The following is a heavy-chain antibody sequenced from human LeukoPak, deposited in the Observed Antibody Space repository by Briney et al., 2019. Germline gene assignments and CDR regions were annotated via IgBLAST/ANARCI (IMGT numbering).Heavy chain of an antibody. Sequence: PSETLSLTCTVSGGSISSFYWTWIRQPPGKGLGWIGYIYYSGSTNYNPSLKSRVTMSVDTSKNQFSLKLSSVTAADTAVYYCASGSIVGVLWGWGQGTLVTVSS. CDR2: IYYSGST. CDR3: ASGSIVGVLWG. D-gene: IGHD1-26*01. CDR1: GGSISSFY. V-gene: IGHV4-59*01. J-gene: IGHJ4*02.